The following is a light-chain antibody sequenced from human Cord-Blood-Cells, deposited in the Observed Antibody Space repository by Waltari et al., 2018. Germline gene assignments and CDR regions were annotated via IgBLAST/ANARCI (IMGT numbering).Light chain of an antibody. J-gene: IGKJ1*01. CDR3: QQSYSTPVT. CDR2: AAS. V-gene: IGKV1-39*01. Sequence: DIHMPQSPSSVCASGGDRDTITCRASQSISSYLNWYQQKPGKAPKLLIYAASSLQSGVPSRFSGSGSGTDFTLTISSLQPEDFATYYCQQSYSTPVTFGQGTKVEIK. CDR1: QSISSY.